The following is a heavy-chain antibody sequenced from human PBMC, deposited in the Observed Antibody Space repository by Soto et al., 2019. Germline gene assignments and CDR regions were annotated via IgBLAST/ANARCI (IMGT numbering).Heavy chain of an antibody. CDR3: ARSQPGSSSWYYYGMDV. J-gene: IGHJ6*02. Sequence: ASLKVSCKASGYTFTGYYMHWVRQAPGQGLEWMGWINPNSGGTNYAQKFQGRVTMTRDTSISTAYMELSRLRSDDTAVYYCARSQPGSSSWYYYGMDVWGQGTTVTVYS. CDR2: INPNSGGT. CDR1: GYTFTGYY. D-gene: IGHD6-13*01. V-gene: IGHV1-2*02.